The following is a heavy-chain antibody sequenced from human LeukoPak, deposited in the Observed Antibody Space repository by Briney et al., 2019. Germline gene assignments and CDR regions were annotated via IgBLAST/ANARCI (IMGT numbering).Heavy chain of an antibody. CDR2: IYYSGST. V-gene: IGHV4-59*08. CDR1: GGSISSYY. CDR3: ARHRDYGDPRAGFDY. J-gene: IGHJ4*02. Sequence: SETLSLTCAVSGGSISSYYWSWIRQPPGKGLEWIGYIYYSGSTKYNPSLKSRATISVDTSKNQFSLKLSSVTAADTAVYYCARHRDYGDPRAGFDYWGQGTLVTVSS. D-gene: IGHD4-17*01.